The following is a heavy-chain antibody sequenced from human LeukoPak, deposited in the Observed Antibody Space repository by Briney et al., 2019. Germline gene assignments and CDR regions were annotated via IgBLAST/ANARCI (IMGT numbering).Heavy chain of an antibody. CDR2: IKPDGSDK. CDR3: ATISAQTFDI. D-gene: IGHD5-24*01. Sequence: GSLRLSCVGSGFTFSSYWVNWVRQSPGKGLEWVANIKPDGSDKYYVDSARGRFTVTRDNAKNSAFLQMNSLRAEDTAIYYCATISAQTFDIWGQGTLVSVSS. J-gene: IGHJ3*02. CDR1: GFTFSSYW. V-gene: IGHV3-7*01.